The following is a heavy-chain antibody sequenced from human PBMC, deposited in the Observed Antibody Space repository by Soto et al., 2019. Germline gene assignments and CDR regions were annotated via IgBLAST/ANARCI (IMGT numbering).Heavy chain of an antibody. CDR1: GGSISSGDYY. D-gene: IGHD6-25*01. CDR2: IYYSGST. CDR3: AGQTFTIAAASYGRSNWFDP. Sequence: SETLFLTCTVSGGSISSGDYYWSWIRQPPGKGLEWIGYIYYSGSTFYSPSLKSRVTISLNTPKNQFSLRLGSVTAADTAVYYCAGQTFTIAAASYGRSNWFDPWGPGTLVTVS. V-gene: IGHV4-30-4*01. J-gene: IGHJ5*02.